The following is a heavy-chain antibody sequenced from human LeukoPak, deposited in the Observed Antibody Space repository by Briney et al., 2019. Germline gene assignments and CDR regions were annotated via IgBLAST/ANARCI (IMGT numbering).Heavy chain of an antibody. D-gene: IGHD6-13*01. V-gene: IGHV3-23*01. CDR3: ARDFITGYSSSYDFQH. Sequence: GGSLRLSCAASGFTFSSYAMSWVRQAPGKGLEWVSAISGSGGSTYYADSVKGRFTISRDNSKNTLYLQMNSLRAEDTAVYYCARDFITGYSSSYDFQHWGQGTLVTVSS. CDR1: GFTFSSYA. J-gene: IGHJ1*01. CDR2: ISGSGGST.